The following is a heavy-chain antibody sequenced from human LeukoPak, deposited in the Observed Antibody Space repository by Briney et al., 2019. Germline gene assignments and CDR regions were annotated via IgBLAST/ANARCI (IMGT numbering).Heavy chain of an antibody. CDR2: ISAYNGNT. CDR3: ARGPIIDIVVIPAAADYYHMDV. Sequence: GASVKVSCKASGYTFTSYGISWVRQAPGQGLEWMGWISAYNGNTNYAQKLQGRVTMTTDTSTSTAYMELRSLRSDDTAVYYCARGPIIDIVVIPAAADYYHMDVWGRGTTVIVSS. CDR1: GYTFTSYG. V-gene: IGHV1-18*01. J-gene: IGHJ6*03. D-gene: IGHD2-2*01.